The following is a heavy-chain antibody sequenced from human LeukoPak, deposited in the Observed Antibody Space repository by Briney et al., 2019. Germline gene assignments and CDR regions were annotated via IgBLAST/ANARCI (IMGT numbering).Heavy chain of an antibody. CDR2: IIPIFGTA. V-gene: IGHV1-69*13. J-gene: IGHJ6*03. CDR1: GGTFSSYA. D-gene: IGHD3-10*01. Sequence: SVKVSCNASGGTFSSYAISWVRQAPGQGLEWMGGIIPIFGTANYAQKFQGRVTITADESTSTAYMELSSLRSEDTAVYYCARDGSSYYGSGSYYYYYYMDVWGKGTTVTISS. CDR3: ARDGSSYYGSGSYYYYYYMDV.